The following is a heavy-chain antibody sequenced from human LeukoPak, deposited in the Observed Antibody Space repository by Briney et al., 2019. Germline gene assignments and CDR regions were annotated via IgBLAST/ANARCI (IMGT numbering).Heavy chain of an antibody. CDR1: GFNVAAYA. J-gene: IGHJ2*01. Sequence: PGGSLRLSCAASGFNVAAYAMYWVRQPPGKSLEWVSLISGDSDNKYSAASVKGRFAISRDNSKNSLYLQMNSLTTEDTALYYCAIAYESGSFYRAFAYWGRGTLLTVSS. CDR3: AIAYESGSFYRAFAY. D-gene: IGHD3-10*01. V-gene: IGHV3-43*02. CDR2: ISGDSDNK.